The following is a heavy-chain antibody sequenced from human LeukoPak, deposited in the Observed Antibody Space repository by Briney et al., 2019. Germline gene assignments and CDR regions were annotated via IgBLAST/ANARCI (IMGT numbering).Heavy chain of an antibody. CDR3: ARVVPRGGDDY. V-gene: IGHV4-39*07. J-gene: IGHJ4*02. Sequence: PSETLSLTCTVSGGSISGSSYYWGWNRQPPGKGLEWIGTIYYSGSTYYNPSLKSRVTVSVDTSKNQFSLKLSSVTAADTAVYYCARVVPRGGDDYWGQGTLVTVSS. D-gene: IGHD2-21*01. CDR2: IYYSGST. CDR1: GGSISGSSYY.